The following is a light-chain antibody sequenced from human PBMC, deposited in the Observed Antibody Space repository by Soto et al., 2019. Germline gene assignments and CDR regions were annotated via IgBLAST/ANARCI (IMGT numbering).Light chain of an antibody. CDR3: QQYNSYSYT. J-gene: IGKJ2*01. CDR1: QSITNW. V-gene: IGKV1-5*03. Sequence: FQMTQSPPTLSASVGDRVTITCRASQSITNWLAWYQQKPGEAPKLLIYKASSLKSGVPSRFSGSGSGTEFTLTISSLQSEDFATYYCQQYNSYSYTFGQGTKVDIK. CDR2: KAS.